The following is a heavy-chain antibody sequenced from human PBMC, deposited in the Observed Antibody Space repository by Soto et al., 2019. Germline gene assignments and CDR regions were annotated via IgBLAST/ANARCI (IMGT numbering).Heavy chain of an antibody. CDR3: ARIPHETVTTWNNYYYYYVTEV. V-gene: IGHV4-34*01. J-gene: IGHJ6*02. CDR1: DGCSSGCS. Sequence: ACGVGDGCSSGCSPCCISKHPGKGLEWIGEINHSGSTNYNPSLKSRVTISVDTSKNQFSLKLSSVTAADTAVYYCARIPHETVTTWNNYYYYYVTEVWGQGTTVTVSS. CDR2: INHSGST. D-gene: IGHD4-4*01.